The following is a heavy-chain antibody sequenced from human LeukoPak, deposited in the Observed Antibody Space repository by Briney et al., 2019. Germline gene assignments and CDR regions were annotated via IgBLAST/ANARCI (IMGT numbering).Heavy chain of an antibody. CDR2: TYYRSTWYN. J-gene: IGHJ5*02. CDR3: ARRLTQYDCFDP. Sequence: SQTLSLTCAISGDSVSSNSVTWNWIRQAPSRGLEWLGRTYYRSTWYNDYAVSVRGRITVNPDTSKNQFSLHLNSVTPEDTAVYYCARRLTQYDCFDPWGQGILVTVSS. CDR1: GDSVSSNSVT. V-gene: IGHV6-1*01. D-gene: IGHD2-2*01.